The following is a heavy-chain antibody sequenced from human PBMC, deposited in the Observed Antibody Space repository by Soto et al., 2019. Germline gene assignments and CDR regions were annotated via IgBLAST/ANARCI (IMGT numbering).Heavy chain of an antibody. V-gene: IGHV1-18*01. Sequence: QVHLMQSGAEMKSPGASVRVSCKASGYTFSSYGVSWVRQAPGQGLEFMGWISVYNGHTNYAQKFQGRVTMTTDTSTSTAYMQLRSLRSADTAVYFCARCDFGDYVPPRDHWGQGTLVTVS. CDR2: ISVYNGHT. CDR3: ARCDFGDYVPPRDH. D-gene: IGHD4-17*01. J-gene: IGHJ4*02. CDR1: GYTFSSYG.